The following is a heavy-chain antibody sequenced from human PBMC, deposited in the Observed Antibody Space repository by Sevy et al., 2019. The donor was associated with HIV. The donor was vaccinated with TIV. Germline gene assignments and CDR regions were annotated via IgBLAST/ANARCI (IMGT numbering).Heavy chain of an antibody. J-gene: IGHJ4*02. V-gene: IGHV1-69*13. D-gene: IGHD2-21*01. CDR2: IIPIFGTA. CDR1: GGTFSSYA. Sequence: ASVKVSCKASGGTFSSYAISWVRQAPGQGLEWMGGIIPIFGTANYAQKFQGRVTITADESTSTAYMELSSLRSEDTAVYYCARAAAYCGGDCYDYFDYWGQGTLVTVSS. CDR3: ARAAAYCGGDCYDYFDY.